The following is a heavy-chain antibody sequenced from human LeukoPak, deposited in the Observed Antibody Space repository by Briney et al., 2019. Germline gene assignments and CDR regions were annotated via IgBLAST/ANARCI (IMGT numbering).Heavy chain of an antibody. J-gene: IGHJ5*02. D-gene: IGHD3-22*01. CDR3: ARDRSPPLYDTTGYFAKWFDP. CDR1: GGSISGSY. V-gene: IGHV4-59*01. Sequence: SETLSLTCTVSGGSISGSYWSWIRQPPGKRLEWIGYIYYSGSTNYNPSLKSRVTISLDTSKNQFSLKLTSVTAADTAVYYCARDRSPPLYDTTGYFAKWFDPWGQGTLVTVSS. CDR2: IYYSGST.